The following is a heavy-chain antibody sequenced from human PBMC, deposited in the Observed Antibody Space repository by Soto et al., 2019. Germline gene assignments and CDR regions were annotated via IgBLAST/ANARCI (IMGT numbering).Heavy chain of an antibody. CDR3: ARSIKARIFYGMDV. V-gene: IGHV3-53*01. Sequence: LRLSFAASGFTVSSNYMSWVRQAPGKGLEWVSVIYSGGSTYYADSVKGRFTISRDNSKNTLYLQMNSLRAEDTAVYYCARSIKARIFYGMDVWGQGTTVTVSS. J-gene: IGHJ6*02. CDR1: GFTVSSNY. CDR2: IYSGGST. D-gene: IGHD2-15*01.